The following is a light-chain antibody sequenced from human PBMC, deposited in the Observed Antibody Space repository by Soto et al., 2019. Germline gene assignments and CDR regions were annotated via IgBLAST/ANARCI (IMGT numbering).Light chain of an antibody. Sequence: QSVLTQPPLASGTPGQRVTISCSGGSSNIGTNTVNWYQQLPGTAPKLLIYRNNQRPSGVPDRFSGSKSGTSASLVISGLQSEDEADYYCAAWDDSLNGRVFGGGTKLTVL. V-gene: IGLV1-44*01. CDR1: SSNIGTNT. CDR2: RNN. J-gene: IGLJ3*02. CDR3: AAWDDSLNGRV.